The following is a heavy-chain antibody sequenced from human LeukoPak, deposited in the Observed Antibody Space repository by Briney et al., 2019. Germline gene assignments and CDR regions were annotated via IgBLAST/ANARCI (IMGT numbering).Heavy chain of an antibody. D-gene: IGHD4-17*01. Sequence: GGSLRLSCAASGFTFSSYAVSWVRQAPGKGLEWVSTISGSGDSTYYADSVKGRFTISRGNSKNTLYLQMNSLRAEDTAVYYCAKGLTVTTPYYFDYWGQGTLVTVSS. V-gene: IGHV3-23*01. CDR2: ISGSGDST. CDR3: AKGLTVTTPYYFDY. J-gene: IGHJ4*02. CDR1: GFTFSSYA.